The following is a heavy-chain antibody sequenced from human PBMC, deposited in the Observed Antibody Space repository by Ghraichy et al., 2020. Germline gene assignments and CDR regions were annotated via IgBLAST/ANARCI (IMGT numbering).Heavy chain of an antibody. CDR3: AYSTSSWGWFGY. J-gene: IGHJ4*02. Sequence: GGSLRLSCVASGFTFSSYGMNWVRQAPGKGLEWVSFISGNGGTTYYADSVKGRFTMSRDNSKSSLYLQMNSLRAEDTAVYYYAYSTSSWGWFGYWGQGTLVSVSS. D-gene: IGHD2/OR15-2a*01. V-gene: IGHV3-23*01. CDR1: GFTFSSYG. CDR2: ISGNGGTT.